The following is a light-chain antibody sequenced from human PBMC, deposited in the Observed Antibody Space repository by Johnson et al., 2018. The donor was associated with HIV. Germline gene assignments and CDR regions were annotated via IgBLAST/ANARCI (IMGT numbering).Light chain of an antibody. Sequence: QSVLTQPPSVSAAPGHKVTISCSGSSSNIANIYVSWYQQLPGTAPKLLIYDNNNRPSGIPDRFSGSKSGTSATLGITGLQTGDEADYYCGTWDSSLSAYVFGTGTKVPVL. CDR1: SSNIANIY. CDR2: DNN. J-gene: IGLJ1*01. V-gene: IGLV1-51*01. CDR3: GTWDSSLSAYV.